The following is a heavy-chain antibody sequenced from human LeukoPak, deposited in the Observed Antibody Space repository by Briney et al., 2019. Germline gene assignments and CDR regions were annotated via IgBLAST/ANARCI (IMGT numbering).Heavy chain of an antibody. V-gene: IGHV3-64D*09. D-gene: IGHD6-6*01. CDR1: GFTFTSYA. CDR2: IRSNGGST. Sequence: GGSLRLSCSASGFTFTSYAMQWVRQAPGKGLEYVSVIRSNGGSTHYADSVKGRFTISRDNSKNMLYLQMSSLRTEDTAVYYCVKRPQYSTSSNYYYGMDVWGQGTTVTVSS. CDR3: VKRPQYSTSSNYYYGMDV. J-gene: IGHJ6*02.